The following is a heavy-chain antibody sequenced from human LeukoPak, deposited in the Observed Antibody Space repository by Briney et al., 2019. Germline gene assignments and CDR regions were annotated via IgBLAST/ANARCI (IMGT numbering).Heavy chain of an antibody. CDR1: GFTFSSYS. CDR2: INHSGST. D-gene: IGHD6-6*01. V-gene: IGHV4-34*01. Sequence: GSLRLSCAASGFTFSSYSMSWIRQPPGKGLEWIGGINHSGSTNYNPSLKSRVTISVDTSKNQFSLKLSSVTAADTAVYYCARALYSSSDRYYYYYYYMDVWGKGTTVTVSS. J-gene: IGHJ6*03. CDR3: ARALYSSSDRYYYYYYYMDV.